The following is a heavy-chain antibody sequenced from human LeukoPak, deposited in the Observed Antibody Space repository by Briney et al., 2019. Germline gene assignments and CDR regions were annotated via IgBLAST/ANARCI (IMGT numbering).Heavy chain of an antibody. Sequence: SETLSLTCAVYGGSFSGYYWSWIRQPPGKGLEWIGEINHSGSTNYNPSLKSRVTISVDTSKNQFSLKLSSVTAAGTAVDYCARVATAGTYYFDYWGQGTLVTVSS. V-gene: IGHV4-34*01. CDR3: ARVATAGTYYFDY. J-gene: IGHJ4*02. CDR2: INHSGST. D-gene: IGHD6-13*01. CDR1: GGSFSGYY.